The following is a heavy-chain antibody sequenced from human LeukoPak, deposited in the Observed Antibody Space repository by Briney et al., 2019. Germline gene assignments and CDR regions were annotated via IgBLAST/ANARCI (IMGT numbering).Heavy chain of an antibody. CDR2: ISNLHNDI. D-gene: IGHD3-3*01. CDR1: GFSFSSYN. V-gene: IGHV3-21*01. Sequence: PGGSLRLPCAASGFSFSSYNMNWVRQVPGKGLEWVSSISNLHNDIYYADSVKGRFTISRDNAKNSLFLQMNSLRAEDTAVYYCARDFGVIIFDSWGQGTLVTVSS. CDR3: ARDFGVIIFDS. J-gene: IGHJ4*02.